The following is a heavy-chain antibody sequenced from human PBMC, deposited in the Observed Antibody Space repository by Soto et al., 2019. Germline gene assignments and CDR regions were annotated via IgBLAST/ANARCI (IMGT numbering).Heavy chain of an antibody. CDR2: IYHSGST. Sequence: ASETLSLTCAVSGGSISSGGCFWSWIRQPPGKGLEWIGYIYHSGSTYYNPSLKSRVTISVDRSKNQFSLKLSSVTAADTAVYYCARRYGSAFDIWGRGTMVTVSS. J-gene: IGHJ3*02. D-gene: IGHD3-10*01. CDR3: ARRYGSAFDI. V-gene: IGHV4-30-2*02. CDR1: GGSISSGGCF.